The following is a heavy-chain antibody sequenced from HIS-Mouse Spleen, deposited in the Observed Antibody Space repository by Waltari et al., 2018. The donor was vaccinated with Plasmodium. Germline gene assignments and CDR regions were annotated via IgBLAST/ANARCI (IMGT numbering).Heavy chain of an antibody. Sequence: QVQLQESGPGLVKPSETLSLTCTVSGGSISSSYWGWIRQPPGKGLEWIAYSYYSGSTNYNPSLKSRGTRSVDTSKNQFSLKLSSVTAADTAVFYCARGGYSSSSYYFDYWGQGTLVTVSS. D-gene: IGHD6-6*01. CDR3: ARGGYSSSSYYFDY. V-gene: IGHV4-59*01. CDR2: SYYSGST. J-gene: IGHJ4*02. CDR1: GGSISSSY.